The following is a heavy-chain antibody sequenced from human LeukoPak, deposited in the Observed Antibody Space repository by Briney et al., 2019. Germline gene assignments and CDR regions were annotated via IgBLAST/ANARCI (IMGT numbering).Heavy chain of an antibody. J-gene: IGHJ4*02. CDR3: ARDEDNYGHPFDY. V-gene: IGHV3-48*01. D-gene: IGHD5-18*01. CDR2: ISSSSSTI. CDR1: GFTFSTYS. Sequence: QSGGSLRLSCAASGFTFSTYSMNWVRQAPGKGLEWVSYISSSSSTIYYADSVKGRFTISRDNAKNSLYLQMNSLRAEDTAVYYCARDEDNYGHPFDYWGQGTLVTVSS.